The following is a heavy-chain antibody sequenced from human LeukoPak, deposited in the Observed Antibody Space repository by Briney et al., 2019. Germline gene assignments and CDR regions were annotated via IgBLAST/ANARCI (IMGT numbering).Heavy chain of an antibody. V-gene: IGHV5-51*01. CDR2: IYPGDSDT. CDR3: ARSLGGDSYGSGWWD. J-gene: IGHJ4*02. CDR1: GYSFTSYW. Sequence: GESLKISCKGSGYSFTSYWIGWVRQMPGKGLEWMGIIYPGDSDTRYSPSFQGQVTISADKSISTAYLQWSSLKAPDTAMYYCARSLGGDSYGSGWWDWGQGTLVTVSS. D-gene: IGHD5-18*01.